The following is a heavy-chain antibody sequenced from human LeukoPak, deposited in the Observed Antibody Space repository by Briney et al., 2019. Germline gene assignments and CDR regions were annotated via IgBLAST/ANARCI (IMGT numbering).Heavy chain of an antibody. Sequence: AGGSLRLSCAASGFTFNNYGMHWVRQAPGKGLEWMALIWYDGSNKYYADSVKGRFTISRDNSKNTLYLQMNSLRAEDTAVYYCSREYFDWSRNYYYGMDVWGQGTTVTVPS. CDR1: GFTFNNYG. J-gene: IGHJ6*02. CDR3: SREYFDWSRNYYYGMDV. D-gene: IGHD3-9*01. CDR2: IWYDGSNK. V-gene: IGHV3-33*01.